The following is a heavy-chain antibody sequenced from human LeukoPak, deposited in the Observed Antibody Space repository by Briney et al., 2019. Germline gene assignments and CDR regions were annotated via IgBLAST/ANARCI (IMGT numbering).Heavy chain of an antibody. V-gene: IGHV4-61*01. CDR2: VYNSGST. Sequence: PSETLSLTCAVSGYSISSGYYWSWIRQPPGKGLEWIGYVYNSGSTNYNPSLESRVTISVDTSKNQFSLKLTSVTAADTAVYYCARAYDSSTWHWFDPWGQGTLVTVSS. J-gene: IGHJ5*02. CDR3: ARAYDSSTWHWFDP. D-gene: IGHD6-13*01. CDR1: GYSISSGYY.